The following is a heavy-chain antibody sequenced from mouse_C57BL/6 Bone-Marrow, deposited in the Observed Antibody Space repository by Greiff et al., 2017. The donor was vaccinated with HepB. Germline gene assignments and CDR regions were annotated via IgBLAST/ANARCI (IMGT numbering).Heavy chain of an antibody. Sequence: VQLQQSGAELVMPGASVKLSCKASGYTFTSYWMHWVKQRPGQGLEWIGEIDPSDSYTNYNQKFKGKSTLTVDKSSSTAYMQLSRLTSEDSAVYYCARPSYYRAMDYWGQGTSVTVSS. CDR3: ARPSYYRAMDY. CDR2: IDPSDSYT. D-gene: IGHD1-1*01. V-gene: IGHV1-69*01. CDR1: GYTFTSYW. J-gene: IGHJ4*01.